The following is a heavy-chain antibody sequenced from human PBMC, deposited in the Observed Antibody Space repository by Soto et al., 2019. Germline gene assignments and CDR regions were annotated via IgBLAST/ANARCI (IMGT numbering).Heavy chain of an antibody. Sequence: SVKVSCKASGVTFSSYAISWVRQAPGQGLEWMGGIIPIFGTANYAQKFQGRVTITADESTSTAYMELSSLRSEDTAVYYCARELSDCSGGSCTNWFDPWGQGTLVTVSS. CDR1: GVTFSSYA. CDR3: ARELSDCSGGSCTNWFDP. V-gene: IGHV1-69*13. CDR2: IIPIFGTA. D-gene: IGHD2-15*01. J-gene: IGHJ5*02.